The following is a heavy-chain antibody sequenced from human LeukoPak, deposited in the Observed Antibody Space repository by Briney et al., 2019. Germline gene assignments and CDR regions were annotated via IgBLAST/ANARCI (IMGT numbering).Heavy chain of an antibody. CDR2: IIPIFGTA. D-gene: IGHD6-19*01. CDR3: ARAGRVLYSSGWVY. Sequence: ASVKVSCKASGGTFSSYAISWVRQAPGQGLEWMGGIIPIFGTANYAQKFQGRVTITTDESTSTAYMELSSLRSEDTAVYYCARAGRVLYSSGWVYWGQGTLVTVSS. V-gene: IGHV1-69*05. J-gene: IGHJ4*02. CDR1: GGTFSSYA.